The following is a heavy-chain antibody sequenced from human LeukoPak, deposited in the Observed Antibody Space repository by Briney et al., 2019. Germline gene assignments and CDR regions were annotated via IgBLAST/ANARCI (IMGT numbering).Heavy chain of an antibody. CDR2: ISGSGGST. CDR3: AKDLYFPRGFLEWLLPPFFDY. CDR1: GFIVSNYY. D-gene: IGHD3-3*01. V-gene: IGHV3-23*01. Sequence: PGGSLRLSCATSGFIVSNYYMNWVRQAPGKGLEWVSAISGSGGSTYYADSVKGRFTISRDNSKNTLYLQMNSLRAEDTAVYYCAKDLYFPRGFLEWLLPPFFDYWGQGTLVTVSS. J-gene: IGHJ4*02.